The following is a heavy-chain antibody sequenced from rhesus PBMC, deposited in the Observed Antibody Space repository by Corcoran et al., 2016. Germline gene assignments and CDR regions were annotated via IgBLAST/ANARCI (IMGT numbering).Heavy chain of an antibody. CDR2: ITYRGST. V-gene: IGHV4-122*02. J-gene: IGHJ4*01. CDR3: ARRTIAAAGGYFDY. D-gene: IGHD6-31*01. CDR1: GYPLTSGYF. Sequence: QVQLQESGPGLVKPSETLSLTCAVSGYPLTSGYFWSWIRQPPGKGLEWIGYITYRGSTSYNPSLKSRVTISRDTSKNQFSLKLSSVTAADTAVYYCARRTIAAAGGYFDYWGQGDLVTVSS.